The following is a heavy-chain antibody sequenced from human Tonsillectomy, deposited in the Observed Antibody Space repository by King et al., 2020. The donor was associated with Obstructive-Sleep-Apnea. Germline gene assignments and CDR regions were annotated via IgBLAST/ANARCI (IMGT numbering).Heavy chain of an antibody. CDR3: TRDYASTGTTGFYGIDF. CDR1: GFSFSSYW. J-gene: IGHJ4*02. D-gene: IGHD3-9*01. V-gene: IGHV3-7*01. CDR2: VRQDGGDM. Sequence: VQLVESGGGLVQPGGSLRLSCAASGFSFSSYWMSWVRQAPGKVLEWVANVRQDGGDMYYVDSVKGRFTISRDNAKNSLYLQMNTLRAEATAIYYCTRDYASTGTTGFYGIDFWGQGTLVSVST.